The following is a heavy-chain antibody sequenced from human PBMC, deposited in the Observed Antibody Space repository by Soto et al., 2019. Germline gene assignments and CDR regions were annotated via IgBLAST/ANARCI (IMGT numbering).Heavy chain of an antibody. Sequence: QVQLQESGPGLVKPSQTLSLTCSISGASISSDDYYWSWFRQPPGKGLEWIGYISYSGSTYYNPALKSRITISVDTSTTLSSLILSSVTAADTAVFYCAREVNNYYGMDVWGQGTTVTVSS. V-gene: IGHV4-30-4*01. J-gene: IGHJ6*02. CDR3: AREVNNYYGMDV. CDR2: ISYSGST. CDR1: GASISSDDYY.